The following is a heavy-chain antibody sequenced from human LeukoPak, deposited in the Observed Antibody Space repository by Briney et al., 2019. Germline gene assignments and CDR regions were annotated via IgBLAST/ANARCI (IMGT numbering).Heavy chain of an antibody. V-gene: IGHV3-11*05. D-gene: IGHD1-26*01. Sequence: KAGGSLRLSCAASGFTFTNAWMSWVCQAPGKGLEWVSYISSSSSYTNYADSVKGRFTISRDNAKNSLYLQMNSLRAEDTAVYYCARAPEGATSFDYWGQGTLVTVSS. CDR3: ARAPEGATSFDY. J-gene: IGHJ4*02. CDR1: GFTFTNAW. CDR2: ISSSSSYT.